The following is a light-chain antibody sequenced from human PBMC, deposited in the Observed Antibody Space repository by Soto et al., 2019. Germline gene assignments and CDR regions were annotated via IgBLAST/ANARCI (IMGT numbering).Light chain of an antibody. V-gene: IGKV1-8*01. J-gene: IGKJ5*01. CDR3: QQYYSYPIT. CDR2: AAT. Sequence: AIRMTQSPSSLSASIGDRVTITCRASQGISNYLAWYPQTPGRAPSLLIYAATTVQSRVPSWFSVRSSGTDFSLTISSLQSEDFASYCCQQYYSYPITFGQGTRLEI. CDR1: QGISNY.